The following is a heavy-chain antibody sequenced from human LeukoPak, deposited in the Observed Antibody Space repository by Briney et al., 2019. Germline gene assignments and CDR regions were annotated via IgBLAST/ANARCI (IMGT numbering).Heavy chain of an antibody. J-gene: IGHJ5*02. V-gene: IGHV3-21*01. CDR1: GFTFSSYS. Sequence: PGGSLRLSCAASGFTFSSYSMNWVRQAPGKGLEWVSSISSSSSYIYYADSVKGRFTISRDNAKNSLYLQMNSLRAEDTAVYYCARDRPSGYSSSWKWFDPWGQGTLVTVSS. D-gene: IGHD6-13*01. CDR3: ARDRPSGYSSSWKWFDP. CDR2: ISSSSSYI.